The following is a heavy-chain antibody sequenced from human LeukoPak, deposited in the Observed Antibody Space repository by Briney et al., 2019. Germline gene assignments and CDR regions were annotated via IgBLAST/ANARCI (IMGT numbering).Heavy chain of an antibody. CDR3: ARGGDIVVVPAAPNYGMDV. J-gene: IGHJ6*02. CDR1: GGSFXGYH. Sequence: TLSXTCXVXGGSFXGYHWSWIRQPPGKGLEWIGEINHSGSTNYTPSLTSRLFISVDTSKNQFSLKLSSVTAADTAVYYCARGGDIVVVPAAPNYGMDVWGQGTTVTVSS. V-gene: IGHV4-34*01. D-gene: IGHD2-2*01. CDR2: INHSGST.